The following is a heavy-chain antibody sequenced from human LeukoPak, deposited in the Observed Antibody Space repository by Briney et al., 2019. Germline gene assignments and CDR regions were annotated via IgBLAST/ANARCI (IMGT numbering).Heavy chain of an antibody. Sequence: SETLSLPCTVSGGSISPYYWSWLRQPPGKGLEWIGYIDYSGSTNYNPSLKSRVTISLDTSKNHFSLKVNSVAAADTAVYYCARIMQTPWGMDVWGQGTTVTVSS. D-gene: IGHD4-23*01. V-gene: IGHV4-59*01. CDR2: IDYSGST. CDR3: ARIMQTPWGMDV. CDR1: GGSISPYY. J-gene: IGHJ6*02.